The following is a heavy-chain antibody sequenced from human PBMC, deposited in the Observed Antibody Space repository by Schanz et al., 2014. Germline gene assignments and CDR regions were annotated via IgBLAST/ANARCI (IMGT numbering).Heavy chain of an antibody. CDR3: AKVRLGSGTYVSYYYYYGMDV. CDR2: IYSGGST. V-gene: IGHV3-66*01. J-gene: IGHJ6*02. D-gene: IGHD3-10*01. CDR1: GFTVSINY. Sequence: EVQLVESGGGLVQPGGSLRLSCAASGFTVSINYMSWVRQAPGKGLEWVSVIYSGGSTYYADSVKGRFTISRDNSKNTLYLHMNSLRGEDTAVYYCAKVRLGSGTYVSYYYYYGMDVWGQGTTVTVSS.